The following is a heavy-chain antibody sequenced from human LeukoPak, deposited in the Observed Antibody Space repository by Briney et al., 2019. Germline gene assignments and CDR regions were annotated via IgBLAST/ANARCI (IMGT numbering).Heavy chain of an antibody. V-gene: IGHV3-15*01. J-gene: IGHJ4*02. CDR3: STAPSKVDY. Sequence: SLRRACAAAGCTFRNACMTWVRQAPGKGLDWVGRIKSKSDGGTTDYAEPVKGRFTISRDDSKNTLYLQMTSLKTEETAVYYSSTAPSKVDYWGQGTLVTVSS. CDR2: IKSKSDGGTT. CDR1: GCTFRNAC.